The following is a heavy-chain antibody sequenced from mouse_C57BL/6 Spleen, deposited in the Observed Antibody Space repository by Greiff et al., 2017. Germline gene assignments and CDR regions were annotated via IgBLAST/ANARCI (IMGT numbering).Heavy chain of an antibody. J-gene: IGHJ3*01. CDR1: GFTFSDYG. Sequence: VQLKESGGGLVKPGGSLKLSCAASGFTFSDYGMHWVRQAPEKGLEWVAYISSGSSTIYYADTVKGRFTISRDNAKNTLFLQMTSLRSEDTAMYYCARPLYYGSSYDWFACWGQGTLVTVSA. D-gene: IGHD1-1*01. CDR2: ISSGSSTI. CDR3: ARPLYYGSSYDWFAC. V-gene: IGHV5-17*01.